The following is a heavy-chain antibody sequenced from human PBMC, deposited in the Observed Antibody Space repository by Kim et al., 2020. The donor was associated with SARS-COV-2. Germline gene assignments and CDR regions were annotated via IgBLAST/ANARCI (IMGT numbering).Heavy chain of an antibody. Sequence: AGSVKARITITPDTSRNQFSLQLKSVTPEDTAVFYCARIDYRRPNPYFDYWGQGTLVTVSA. D-gene: IGHD4-17*01. V-gene: IGHV6-1*01. J-gene: IGHJ4*02. CDR3: ARIDYRRPNPYFDY.